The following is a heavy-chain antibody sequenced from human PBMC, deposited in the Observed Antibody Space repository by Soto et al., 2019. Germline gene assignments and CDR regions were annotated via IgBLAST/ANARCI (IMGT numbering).Heavy chain of an antibody. Sequence: QVLLVQSGAEVKKPGASVKLSCKASGYTFTSYYMHWVRQAPGQGLEWMGIVNPNGGSPSYAQKFQGRVTMARDTSTSTVYMELSGLRSEDTALYYCTRALGSMTTVTPELSGSPSLFDYWGQGTLVTVSS. D-gene: IGHD4-17*01. J-gene: IGHJ4*02. CDR1: GYTFTSYY. V-gene: IGHV1-46*01. CDR2: VNPNGGSP. CDR3: TRALGSMTTVTPELSGSPSLFDY.